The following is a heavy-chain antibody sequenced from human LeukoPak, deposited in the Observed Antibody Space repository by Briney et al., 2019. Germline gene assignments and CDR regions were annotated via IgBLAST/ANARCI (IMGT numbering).Heavy chain of an antibody. Sequence: QPGGSLRLSCAASGFTFSSYEMNWVRQAPGKGLEWVSYISSSGSTIYYADSVKGRFTISRDNAKNSLYLQMNSLRAEDTAVYYCARDPTRRHYYDSSGSGWFDPWGQGTLVTVSS. V-gene: IGHV3-48*03. CDR2: ISSSGSTI. J-gene: IGHJ5*02. CDR3: ARDPTRRHYYDSSGSGWFDP. CDR1: GFTFSSYE. D-gene: IGHD3-22*01.